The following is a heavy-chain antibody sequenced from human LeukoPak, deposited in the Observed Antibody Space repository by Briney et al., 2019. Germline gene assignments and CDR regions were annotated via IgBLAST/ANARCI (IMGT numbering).Heavy chain of an antibody. CDR2: IKQDGSET. D-gene: IGHD6-19*01. J-gene: IGHJ3*02. V-gene: IGHV3-7*01. CDR3: ARRGWQWLVNAFDI. Sequence: PGGSLRLSCAASGFTFSSYWMSWVRQAPGKGLECVANIKQDGSETFYVDSVKGRFTISRDNAKNSLYLQMNSLRAEDTAVYYCARRGWQWLVNAFDIWGQGTMVTVSS. CDR1: GFTFSSYW.